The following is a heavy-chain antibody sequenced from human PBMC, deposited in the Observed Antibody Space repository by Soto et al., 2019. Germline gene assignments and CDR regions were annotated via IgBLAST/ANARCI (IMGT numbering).Heavy chain of an antibody. CDR3: VRDAGHRGDY. CDR1: GFIFGNYW. J-gene: IGHJ4*02. Sequence: GGSLRLSCAASGFIFGNYWMHWVRQPPGKGLVWVSSINGDGSSTSYADSVEGRFTVSRDSAKNTLHLQMNSLRVEDTAVYYCVRDAGHRGDYWGPGTLVTVSS. V-gene: IGHV3-74*01. CDR2: INGDGSST.